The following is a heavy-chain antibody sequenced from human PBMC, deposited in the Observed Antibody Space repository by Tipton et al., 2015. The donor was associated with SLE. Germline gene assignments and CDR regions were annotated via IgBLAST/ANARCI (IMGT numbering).Heavy chain of an antibody. D-gene: IGHD3-3*01. CDR2: ISAYNGNT. CDR1: GYTFTSYG. J-gene: IGHJ4*02. CDR3: ARVTSIFGVVVVRYFDY. V-gene: IGHV1-18*01. Sequence: QSGAEVKKPGASVKVSCKASGYTFTSYGISWVRQAPGQGLEWMGWISAYNGNTNYAQNFQGRVTMTTDTSTTAYMELKSLTSDDTAVYYCARVTSIFGVVVVRYFDYWGQGTLVTVPS.